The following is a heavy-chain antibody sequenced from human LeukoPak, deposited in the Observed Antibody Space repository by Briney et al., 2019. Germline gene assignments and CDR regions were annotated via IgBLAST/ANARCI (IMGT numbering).Heavy chain of an antibody. Sequence: GGSLRLSCAASGFPFNAYWMTWVRQAPGKGLEWVANIRQDGDTKYYVDSVKGRFTISRDNSKNTLYVQVNSLGTEDTAAYYCAKGSYYDSSGSFYFDYWGQGTLVTVSS. CDR3: AKGSYYDSSGSFYFDY. J-gene: IGHJ4*02. V-gene: IGHV3-7*03. CDR2: IRQDGDTK. D-gene: IGHD3-22*01. CDR1: GFPFNAYW.